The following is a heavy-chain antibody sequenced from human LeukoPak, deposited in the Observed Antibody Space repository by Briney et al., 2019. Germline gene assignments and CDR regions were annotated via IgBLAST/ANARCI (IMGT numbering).Heavy chain of an antibody. CDR2: IIPILRTP. Sequence: GSSVKVSCKASGDTFSNCGISWVRQAPGQGLEWMGGIIPILRTPNYPQKFQGRVTITTVESTSTAYMELSSLRSDDTAIYYCARGCSDDFWSGYSSYFDHWGQGTLVTVSS. J-gene: IGHJ4*02. CDR3: ARGCSDDFWSGYSSYFDH. D-gene: IGHD3-3*01. V-gene: IGHV1-69*05. CDR1: GDTFSNCG.